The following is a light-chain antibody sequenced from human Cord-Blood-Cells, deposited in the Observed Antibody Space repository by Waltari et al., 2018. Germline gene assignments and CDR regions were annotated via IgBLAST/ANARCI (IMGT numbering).Light chain of an antibody. CDR3: CSYAGSSTWV. J-gene: IGLJ3*02. V-gene: IGLV2-23*01. Sequence: QSALTQPASVSGSPGQSITISCTGTSSDVGSYNLVSWYQPHPGKAPKLMIYEGSKRPSWVSNRFSGSKSGNTASLTISGLRAEDEADYYCCSYAGSSTWVFGGGTKLTVL. CDR2: EGS. CDR1: SSDVGSYNL.